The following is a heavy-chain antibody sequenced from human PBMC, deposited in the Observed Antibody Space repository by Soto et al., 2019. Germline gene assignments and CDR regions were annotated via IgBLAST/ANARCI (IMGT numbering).Heavy chain of an antibody. Sequence: GGSLRLSCAASGFTFSNYAMSWVRQAPGKGLEWVSAISGSGGSTYYADSVKGRFIISRDNSKNTLSLQINSLKAEDTALFYCAKHMAVAGALDYWGQGTLVTVSS. D-gene: IGHD6-19*01. CDR3: AKHMAVAGALDY. V-gene: IGHV3-23*01. J-gene: IGHJ4*02. CDR2: ISGSGGST. CDR1: GFTFSNYA.